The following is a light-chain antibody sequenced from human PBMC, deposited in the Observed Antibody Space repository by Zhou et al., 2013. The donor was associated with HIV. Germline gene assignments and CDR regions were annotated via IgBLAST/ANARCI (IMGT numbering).Light chain of an antibody. CDR2: HAS. CDR1: QGITNS. J-gene: IGKJ1*01. V-gene: IGKV1-27*01. CDR3: QKYDSAPAT. Sequence: GDRVTITCRASQGITNSLSWYQQKPGKVPKLLIYHASTLQSGVPSRFSGSGSGTDFTLTISSLQPEDVATYYCQKYDSAPATFGQGTKVEIK.